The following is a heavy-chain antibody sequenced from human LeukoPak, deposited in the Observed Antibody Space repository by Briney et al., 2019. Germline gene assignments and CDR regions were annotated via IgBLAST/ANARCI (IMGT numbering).Heavy chain of an antibody. CDR2: IYYSGST. J-gene: IGHJ4*02. CDR1: GGSISSSSYY. V-gene: IGHV4-39*07. CDR3: ARERLGGSYYRPVEY. D-gene: IGHD1-26*01. Sequence: PSETLSLTCTVSGGSISSSSYYWGWIRQPPGKGLEWIGSIYYSGSTYYNPSLKSRVTISVDTSKNQFSLKLSSVSAEDTALYYCARERLGGSYYRPVEYWGQGTLVTVSS.